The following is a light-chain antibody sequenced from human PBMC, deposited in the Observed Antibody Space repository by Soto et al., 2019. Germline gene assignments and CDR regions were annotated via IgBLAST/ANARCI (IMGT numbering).Light chain of an antibody. CDR2: GAT. Sequence: DTQMTQSPSSLSASVGDTVTITCRASQGISDYLAWYQQKPGEVPKLLIYGATTLQSGVPSRFSGRGSGTDFTLTIHSLQPEDFATYYCQKYNSVPRTFGPGTKVDIK. CDR3: QKYNSVPRT. CDR1: QGISDY. V-gene: IGKV1-27*01. J-gene: IGKJ3*01.